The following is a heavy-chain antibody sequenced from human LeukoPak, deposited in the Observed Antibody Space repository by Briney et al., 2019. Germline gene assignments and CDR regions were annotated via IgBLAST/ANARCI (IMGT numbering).Heavy chain of an antibody. CDR3: ARDTSYSSSWYGNGGY. D-gene: IGHD6-13*01. CDR1: GFTFSDYY. Sequence: PGGSLRLSCAASGFTFSDYYMSWIRQAPGKGLEWVSYISSSGSTIYYADSVKGRLTISRDNAKNSLYLQMNSLRAEGTAVYYCARDTSYSSSWYGNGGYWGQGTLVTVSS. CDR2: ISSSGSTI. J-gene: IGHJ4*02. V-gene: IGHV3-11*04.